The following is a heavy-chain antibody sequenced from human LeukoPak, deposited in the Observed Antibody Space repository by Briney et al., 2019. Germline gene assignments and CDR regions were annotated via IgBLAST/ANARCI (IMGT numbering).Heavy chain of an antibody. CDR3: ASQDGYGDYGFDY. V-gene: IGHV4-38-2*02. Sequence: SETLSLTCTVSGYSISSGYYWGWIRQPPGKGLEWIGIIYHSGRTDYNPSLKSRVTISEDTSKNQFSLKLSSVTAADTAVYYCASQDGYGDYGFDYWGQGTLVTVSS. D-gene: IGHD4-17*01. CDR2: IYHSGRT. J-gene: IGHJ4*02. CDR1: GYSISSGYY.